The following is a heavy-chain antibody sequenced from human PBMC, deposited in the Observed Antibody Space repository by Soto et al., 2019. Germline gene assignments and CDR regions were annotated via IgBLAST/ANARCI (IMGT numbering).Heavy chain of an antibody. V-gene: IGHV5-51*01. J-gene: IGHJ4*02. CDR3: ARGGVSTRTFDY. Sequence: AESVTTSCKGPGHRFNKDGIVWVPQTPGKGLEWMGMMHPGDSDTGYRPSFQGQVTISADKSISSAYLQWSSLRASDTAMYYCARGGVSTRTFDYWGQGTTVTVSS. CDR2: MHPGDSDT. D-gene: IGHD3-3*01. CDR1: GHRFNKDG.